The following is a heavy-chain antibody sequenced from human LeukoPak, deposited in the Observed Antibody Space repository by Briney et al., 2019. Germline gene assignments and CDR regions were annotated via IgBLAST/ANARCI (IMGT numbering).Heavy chain of an antibody. CDR3: AKVSRDWVTMIVVVINPGAFDI. CDR2: ISGSGGST. V-gene: IGHV3-23*01. CDR1: GFTFSSYA. D-gene: IGHD3-22*01. J-gene: IGHJ3*02. Sequence: GGSLRLSCAASGFTFSSYAMSWVRQAPGKGLEWVSAISGSGGSTYYADSVRGRFTISRDNSKNTLYLQMNSLRAEDTAVYYCAKVSRDWVTMIVVVINPGAFDIWGQGTMVTVSS.